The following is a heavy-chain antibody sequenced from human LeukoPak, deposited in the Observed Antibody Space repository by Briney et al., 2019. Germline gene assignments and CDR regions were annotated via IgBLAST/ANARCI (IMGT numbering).Heavy chain of an antibody. D-gene: IGHD3-10*01. J-gene: IGHJ5*02. CDR2: INHRGKV. CDR1: GVSLSGDS. V-gene: IGHV4-34*01. Sequence: SETLSLTCAVSGVSLSGDSWAWIRLAPGKGPQWIGEINHRGKVNYNPSLKTRLTMSIDTPRSQFSLQLRSVTAADTAVYYCATSGGPINWFYRWGQGTLVTVSS. CDR3: ATSGGPINWFYR.